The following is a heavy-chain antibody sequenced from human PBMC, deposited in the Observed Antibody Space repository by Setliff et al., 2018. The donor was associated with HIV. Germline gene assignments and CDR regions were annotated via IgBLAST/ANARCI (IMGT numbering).Heavy chain of an antibody. D-gene: IGHD3-22*01. CDR3: ARVGWDYYDSSGVGEFDY. V-gene: IGHV4-38-2*02. CDR1: GYSISSGYY. Sequence: SETLSLTCPVSGYSISSGYYWGWLRQPPGKGLEWIGSIYYSGRTYYNPSLKSRVTISVDTSKNQFSLKLSSVTAADTAVYYCARVGWDYYDSSGVGEFDYWGQGTLVTVSS. J-gene: IGHJ4*02. CDR2: IYYSGRT.